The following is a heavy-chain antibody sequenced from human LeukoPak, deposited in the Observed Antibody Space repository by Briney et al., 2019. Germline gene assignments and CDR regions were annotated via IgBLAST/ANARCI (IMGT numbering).Heavy chain of an antibody. D-gene: IGHD1-14*01. CDR1: GFTFSSHG. Sequence: TGGSLRLSCAASGFTFSSHGMHWVRQAPGKGLEWVAFIRYDGSKEYYADSVKGRFTISRDNSKNTLYLQMNSLKTEDTAVYYCAKDSRYYYVDYWGQGTLVTVSS. CDR3: AKDSRYYYVDY. V-gene: IGHV3-30*02. J-gene: IGHJ4*02. CDR2: IRYDGSKE.